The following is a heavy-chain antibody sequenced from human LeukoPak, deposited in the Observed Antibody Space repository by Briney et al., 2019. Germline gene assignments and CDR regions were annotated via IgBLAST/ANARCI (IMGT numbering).Heavy chain of an antibody. Sequence: ASVKVSCKVSGYTLTELSMHWVRQAPGQGLEWMGWINPNSGGTNYAQKFQGWVTMTRDTSISTAYMELSRLRSDDTAVYYCARVPPMYYYDSSGYYYFDYWGQGTLVTVSS. CDR1: GYTLTELS. J-gene: IGHJ4*02. CDR3: ARVPPMYYYDSSGYYYFDY. D-gene: IGHD3-22*01. V-gene: IGHV1-2*04. CDR2: INPNSGGT.